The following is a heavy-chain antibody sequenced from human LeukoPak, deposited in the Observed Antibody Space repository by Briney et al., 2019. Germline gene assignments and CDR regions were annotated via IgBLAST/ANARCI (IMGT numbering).Heavy chain of an antibody. CDR1: GGSMINYY. CDR3: AREMYYYNSSAYFGYFDY. D-gene: IGHD3-22*01. J-gene: IGHJ4*02. V-gene: IGHV4-59*01. CDR2: IYYSGST. Sequence: SETLSLTCTVSGGSMINYYWSWIRQPPGKGLEWIGYIYYSGSTNYNPSLKSRVTISVDTSKNQFPLKLNSVTAADTAVYYCAREMYYYNSSAYFGYFDYWGQGSLVTVSS.